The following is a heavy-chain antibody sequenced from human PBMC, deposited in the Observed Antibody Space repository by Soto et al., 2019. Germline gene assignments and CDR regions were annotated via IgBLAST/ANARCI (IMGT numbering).Heavy chain of an antibody. CDR3: AKSPSAGGITGTLPGQFDY. CDR2: ISYDGSNK. V-gene: IGHV3-30*18. J-gene: IGHJ4*02. Sequence: GGSLRLSCAASGFTFSSYGMHWVRQAPGKGLEWVAVISYDGSNKYYADSVKGRFTISRDNSKNTLYLQMNSLRAEDTAVYYCAKSPSAGGITGTLPGQFDYWGQGTLVTVSS. D-gene: IGHD1-20*01. CDR1: GFTFSSYG.